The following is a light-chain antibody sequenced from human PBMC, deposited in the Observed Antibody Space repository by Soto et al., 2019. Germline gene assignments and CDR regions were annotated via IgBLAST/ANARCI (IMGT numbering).Light chain of an antibody. CDR2: GAS. CDR1: QNIRTI. V-gene: IGKV3-15*01. J-gene: IGKJ4*01. Sequence: IVMTQSPATLSVSPGERATFSCRGSQNIRTILAWYQQKPGQVPRLLIYGASTRATGVPARFSGSGSGTEFILTISSLQSEDFAIYYCQQYNNWLLTFGGGTKVDIK. CDR3: QQYNNWLLT.